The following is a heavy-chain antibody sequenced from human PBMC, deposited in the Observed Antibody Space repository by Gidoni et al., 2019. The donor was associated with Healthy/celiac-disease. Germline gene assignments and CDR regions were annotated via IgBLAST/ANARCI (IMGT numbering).Heavy chain of an antibody. D-gene: IGHD6-6*01. Sequence: EVQLVESGGGLVQPGGSLRLSCAASGFTFSSYWMSWVRQAPGKGLEWVANIKQDGSEKYYVDSVKGRFTISRDNAKNSLYLQMNSLRAEDTAVYYCARPLVTTSIHWYFDLWGRGTLVTVSS. CDR3: ARPLVTTSIHWYFDL. CDR1: GFTFSSYW. J-gene: IGHJ2*01. V-gene: IGHV3-7*05. CDR2: IKQDGSEK.